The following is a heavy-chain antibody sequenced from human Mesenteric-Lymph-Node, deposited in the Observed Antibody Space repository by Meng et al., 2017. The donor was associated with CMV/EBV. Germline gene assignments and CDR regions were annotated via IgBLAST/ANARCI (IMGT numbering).Heavy chain of an antibody. CDR1: GGCINSSSYH. J-gene: IGHJ2*01. CDR2: IYYSGNT. D-gene: IGHD1-14*01. Sequence: TASGGCINSSSYHWSWIRQPPGKGLEWIGNIYYSGNTYYNPSLKSRVTVSVDTSKNQFSLKLSSVTAADTALYFCATSNNLYWYFDLWGRGTLVTVSS. CDR3: ATSNNLYWYFDL. V-gene: IGHV4-39*01.